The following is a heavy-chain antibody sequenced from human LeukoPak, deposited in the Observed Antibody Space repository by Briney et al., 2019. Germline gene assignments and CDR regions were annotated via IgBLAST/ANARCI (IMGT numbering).Heavy chain of an antibody. Sequence: KPSETLSLTCTVSGGSISSSTYFWGWIRQPPGKGLEWIGNIFYGGDTHKNPSLKSRVTISPDTSKNQFSLNLTSVTAADTAVYFCGRDDGGFDVWGQGTMVTVSS. D-gene: IGHD5-24*01. J-gene: IGHJ3*01. V-gene: IGHV4-39*07. CDR2: IFYGGDT. CDR3: GRDDGGFDV. CDR1: GGSISSSTYF.